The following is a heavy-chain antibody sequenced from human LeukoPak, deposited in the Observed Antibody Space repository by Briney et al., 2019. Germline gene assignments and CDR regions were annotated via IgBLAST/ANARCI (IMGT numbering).Heavy chain of an antibody. V-gene: IGHV3-30*09. CDR1: GFTFSNYG. J-gene: IGHJ4*02. CDR3: ARDPNSGSYLDY. CDR2: ISYERNNK. Sequence: PGRSLRLSCAASGFTFSNYGIHWVRQAPGKGLEWVAIISYERNNKYYADSVKGRFAISRDNSKNTLYLQMNSLRAEDTALYYCARDPNSGSYLDYWGQGTLVTVSS. D-gene: IGHD3-10*01.